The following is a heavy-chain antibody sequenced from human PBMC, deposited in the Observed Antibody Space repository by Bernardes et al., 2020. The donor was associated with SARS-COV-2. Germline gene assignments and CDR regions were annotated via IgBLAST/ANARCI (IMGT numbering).Heavy chain of an antibody. Sequence: GSLRLSCVGSGFPFSNIWMSWLRQAPGKGLEWVAHIKEDGSQIYYVDSVKGRFTISRDNAKSSLYLQMNSLRVEDSAIYYCAGWSSFVNRWGPGALVTVSS. V-gene: IGHV3-7*02. CDR2: IKEDGSQI. CDR3: AGWSSFVNR. D-gene: IGHD2-15*01. J-gene: IGHJ4*02. CDR1: GFPFSNIW.